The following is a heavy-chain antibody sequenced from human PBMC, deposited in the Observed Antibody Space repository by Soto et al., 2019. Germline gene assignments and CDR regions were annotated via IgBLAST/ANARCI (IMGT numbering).Heavy chain of an antibody. D-gene: IGHD3-3*01. CDR2: ISYDGSNK. CDR3: AKDYDFWSGYYPPSAFDI. J-gene: IGHJ3*02. CDR1: GFTFSSYS. V-gene: IGHV3-30*18. Sequence: GGSLRLSCAASGFTFSSYSMHWVRQAPGKGLEWVAVISYDGSNKYYADSVKGRFTISRDNSKNTLYLQMNSLRAEDTAVYYCAKDYDFWSGYYPPSAFDIWGQGTMVTVSS.